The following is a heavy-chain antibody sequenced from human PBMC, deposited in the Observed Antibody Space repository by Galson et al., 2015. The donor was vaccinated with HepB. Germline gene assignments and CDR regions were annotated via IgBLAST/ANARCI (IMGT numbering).Heavy chain of an antibody. V-gene: IGHV3-11*05. Sequence: SLRLSCAASGFTFSDYYMSWIRQAPGKGLEWVSYISSSSSYTNYADSVKGRFTISRDNAKNSLYLQMSSLRAEDTAVYYCAREGKIVATLDYWGQGTLVTVSS. J-gene: IGHJ4*02. CDR2: ISSSSSYT. CDR3: AREGKIVATLDY. CDR1: GFTFSDYY. D-gene: IGHD5-12*01.